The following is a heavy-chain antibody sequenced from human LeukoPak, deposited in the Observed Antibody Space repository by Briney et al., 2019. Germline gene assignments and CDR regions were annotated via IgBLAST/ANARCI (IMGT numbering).Heavy chain of an antibody. CDR2: ISSSSSTM. V-gene: IGHV3-48*01. CDR1: GFTFSSYS. CDR3: ARDGPQMAAPFDY. D-gene: IGHD6-6*01. J-gene: IGHJ4*02. Sequence: GGSLRLSCAASGFTFSSYSMNWVRQAPGKGLEWVSYISSSSSTMYYADSVKGRFTISRDNAKNSLYLQMNSLRAEDTAVYYCARDGPQMAAPFDYWGQGTLVTVSS.